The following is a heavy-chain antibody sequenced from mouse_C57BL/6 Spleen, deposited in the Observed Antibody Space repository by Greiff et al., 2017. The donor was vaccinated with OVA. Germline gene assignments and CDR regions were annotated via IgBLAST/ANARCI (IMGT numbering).Heavy chain of an antibody. V-gene: IGHV1-61*01. CDR3: AREGGYYGSSSYFDY. CDR1: GYTFTSYW. CDR2: IYPSDSET. J-gene: IGHJ2*01. Sequence: QVQLQQPGAELVRPGSSVKLSCKASGYTFTSYWMDWVKQRPGQGLEWIGNIYPSDSETHYNQKFKDKATLTVDKSSSTAYMQLSSLTSEDSAVYYGAREGGYYGSSSYFDYWGQGTTLTVSS. D-gene: IGHD1-1*01.